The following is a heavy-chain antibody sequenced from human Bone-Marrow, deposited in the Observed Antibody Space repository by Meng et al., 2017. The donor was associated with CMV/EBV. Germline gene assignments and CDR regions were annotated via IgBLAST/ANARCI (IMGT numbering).Heavy chain of an antibody. V-gene: IGHV4-31*03. CDR1: GGSISSGGYY. Sequence: SETLSLTCTVSGGSISSGGYYWSWIRQHPGKGLEWIGYIYYSGGTYYNPSLKSRVTISVDTSKNQFSLKLSSVTAADTAVYYCARVRRKYYDSSGPFDYWGQGTLVTVSS. J-gene: IGHJ4*02. D-gene: IGHD3-22*01. CDR2: IYYSGGT. CDR3: ARVRRKYYDSSGPFDY.